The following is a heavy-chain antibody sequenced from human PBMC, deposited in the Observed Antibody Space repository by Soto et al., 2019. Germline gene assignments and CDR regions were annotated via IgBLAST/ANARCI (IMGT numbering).Heavy chain of an antibody. J-gene: IGHJ4*02. CDR2: IWYDGSNK. CDR1: GFTFSSYG. D-gene: IGHD4-17*01. Sequence: GGSLRLSCAASGFTFSSYGMHWVRQAPGKGLEWVAVIWYDGSNKYYADSVKGRFTISRDNSKNTLYLQMNSLRAEDTAVYYCARDRGTTVVTPTRPDYWGQGTLVTVSS. CDR3: ARDRGTTVVTPTRPDY. V-gene: IGHV3-33*01.